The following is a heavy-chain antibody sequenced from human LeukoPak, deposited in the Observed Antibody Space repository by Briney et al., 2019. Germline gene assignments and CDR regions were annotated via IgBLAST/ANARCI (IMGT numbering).Heavy chain of an antibody. V-gene: IGHV3-33*01. Sequence: GGSLRLSCAASGFTFSSYGMHWVRQAPGKGLEWVALIWFDGSNKYYAGSVKGRFTISRDNSKNTLYLQMKSLRAEDTAVYYCARVAVAGNLNNWFDPWGQGTLVTVSA. J-gene: IGHJ5*02. D-gene: IGHD6-19*01. CDR2: IWFDGSNK. CDR1: GFTFSSYG. CDR3: ARVAVAGNLNNWFDP.